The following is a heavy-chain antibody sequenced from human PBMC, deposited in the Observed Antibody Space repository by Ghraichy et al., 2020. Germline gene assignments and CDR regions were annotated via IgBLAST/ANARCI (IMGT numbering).Heavy chain of an antibody. Sequence: ASVKVSCKASGYTFTSYGISWVRQAPGQGLEWMGWISAYNGNTNYAQKLQGRVTMTTDTSTSTAYMELRSLRSDDTAVYYCARDPKVYYYDSSLGYYYYYMDVWGKGTTVTVSS. CDR2: ISAYNGNT. CDR1: GYTFTSYG. V-gene: IGHV1-18*01. CDR3: ARDPKVYYYDSSLGYYYYYMDV. D-gene: IGHD3-22*01. J-gene: IGHJ6*03.